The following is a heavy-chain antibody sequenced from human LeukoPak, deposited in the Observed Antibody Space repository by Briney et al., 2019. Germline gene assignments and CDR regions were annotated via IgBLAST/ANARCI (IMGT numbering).Heavy chain of an antibody. CDR3: ATEYYGAYNF. CDR2: VKSNTVGGTT. V-gene: IGHV3-15*01. CDR1: GFTFSDAW. Sequence: KPGGSLRLSCAGSGFTFSDAWMSWVRQAPGKGLEWVGHVKSNTVGGTTDYAAPVKDRFIISRDDSKNTLYLHMSSLQTEDTAVYFCATEYYGAYNFWGQGVLVTVSS. D-gene: IGHD3-16*01. J-gene: IGHJ4*02.